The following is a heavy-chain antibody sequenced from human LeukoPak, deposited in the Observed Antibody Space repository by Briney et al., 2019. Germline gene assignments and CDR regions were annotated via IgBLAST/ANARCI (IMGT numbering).Heavy chain of an antibody. CDR1: GFTFSTYG. Sequence: GGSLRLSCAASGFTFSTYGMNWVRQAPGKGLEWVSGVSPSGDITYYADSVKGRFTISRDNSKNTVYLQMNNVRAEDTAVYYCTRKGSQWDFLVDYWGQGTRVAVSP. V-gene: IGHV3-23*01. CDR3: TRKGSQWDFLVDY. CDR2: VSPSGDIT. J-gene: IGHJ4*02. D-gene: IGHD2/OR15-2a*01.